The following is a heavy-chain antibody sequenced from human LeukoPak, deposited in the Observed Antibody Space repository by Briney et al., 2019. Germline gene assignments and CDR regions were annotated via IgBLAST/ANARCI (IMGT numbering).Heavy chain of an antibody. CDR2: ISSSSSTI. Sequence: GGSLRLSCAASGFTFSDYSMNWVRQAPGKGLEWVSYISSSSSTIYYADSVKGRFTISRDNAKNSLYLQMNSLRAEDTAVYYCATYYYDSGGYKLLDYWGQGTLVTVSS. CDR1: GFTFSDYS. D-gene: IGHD3-22*01. V-gene: IGHV3-48*04. J-gene: IGHJ4*02. CDR3: ATYYYDSGGYKLLDY.